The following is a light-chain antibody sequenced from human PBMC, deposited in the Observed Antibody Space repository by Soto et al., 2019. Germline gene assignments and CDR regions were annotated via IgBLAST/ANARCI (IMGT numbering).Light chain of an antibody. J-gene: IGKJ4*01. CDR2: GAS. V-gene: IGKV3-15*01. Sequence: EIVLTQSPGTLSLSPGERATLSCRASQSVSSNLAWYQQKPGQAPRLLIYGASTRATGIPARFSGSGSGTEFTLTISSLQSEDFAVYYCQQYNNWPLLTFGGGTKADIK. CDR3: QQYNNWPLLT. CDR1: QSVSSN.